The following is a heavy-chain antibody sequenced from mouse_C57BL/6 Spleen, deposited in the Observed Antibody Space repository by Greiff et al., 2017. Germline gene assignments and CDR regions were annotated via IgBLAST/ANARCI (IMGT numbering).Heavy chain of an antibody. Sequence: QVQLKQPGTELVKPGASVKLSCKASGYTFTSYWMHWVKQRPGQGLEWIGNINPSNGGTNYNEKFKSKATLTVDKSSSTAYMQLSSLTSEDSAVYYCARERSSYVPLFAYWGQGTLVTVSA. D-gene: IGHD1-1*01. CDR3: ARERSSYVPLFAY. CDR2: INPSNGGT. J-gene: IGHJ3*01. V-gene: IGHV1-53*01. CDR1: GYTFTSYW.